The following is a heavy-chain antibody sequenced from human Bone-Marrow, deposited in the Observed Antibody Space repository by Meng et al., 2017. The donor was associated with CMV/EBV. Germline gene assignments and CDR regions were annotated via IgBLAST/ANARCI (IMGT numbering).Heavy chain of an antibody. J-gene: IGHJ4*02. CDR1: GDAINSVDYY. Sequence: GQWQESGPGLAKPPRTLSLTCSVSGDAINSVDYYWSWIRQPPGKGLEWIGYIYYSGSTYYNPSLESRLTISVDTSKNQFSLNLSSVTAADTAVYFCAKLSGSGTTSSGYHYAFDSWGQGTLVTVSS. V-gene: IGHV4-30-4*08. CDR2: IYYSGST. D-gene: IGHD3-22*01. CDR3: AKLSGSGTTSSGYHYAFDS.